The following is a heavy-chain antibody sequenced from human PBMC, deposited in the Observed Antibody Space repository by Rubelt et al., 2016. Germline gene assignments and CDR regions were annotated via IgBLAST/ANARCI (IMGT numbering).Heavy chain of an antibody. CDR2: INYGGST. CDR1: GGSISGSY. D-gene: IGHD3-10*01. Sequence: QVQLQESGPGLVKPSETLSLTCTVSGGSISGSYWSWIRQPPGKGLEWIGSINYGGSTYYNPSLKNRVTISVDTSKNQFSLKLTSVTAADTAVYYCARDPRYHGSGSPFDYWGQGTLVTVSS. V-gene: IGHV4-59*12. J-gene: IGHJ4*02. CDR3: ARDPRYHGSGSPFDY.